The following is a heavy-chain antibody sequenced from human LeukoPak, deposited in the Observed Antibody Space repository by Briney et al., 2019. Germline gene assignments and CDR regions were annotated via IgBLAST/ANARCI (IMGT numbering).Heavy chain of an antibody. V-gene: IGHV1-58*02. CDR1: GFTFTSSA. D-gene: IGHD2-2*01. CDR3: AAVPDIVVVPAAGDY. CDR2: IVVGSGNT. Sequence: SVKVSCKASGFTFTSSAMQWVRQARGEPLEGIGWIVVGSGNTNYAQKFQERVTITRDMSTSTAYMELSSLRSEDTAVYYCAAVPDIVVVPAAGDYWGQGTLVTVSS. J-gene: IGHJ4*02.